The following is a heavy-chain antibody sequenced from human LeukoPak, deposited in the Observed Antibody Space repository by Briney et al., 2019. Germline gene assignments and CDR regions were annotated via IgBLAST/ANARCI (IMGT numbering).Heavy chain of an antibody. D-gene: IGHD2-15*01. CDR1: GGSISSGSCY. V-gene: IGHV4-61*02. CDR3: AREGGSPPKGLYYYGMDV. CDR2: IYTSGST. J-gene: IGHJ6*02. Sequence: SQTLSLTCTVSGGSISSGSCYWSWIRQPAGKGLEWIGRIYTSGSTNSNPSLKSRVTISVDTSKNQFSLKLSSVTAADTAVYYCAREGGSPPKGLYYYGMDVWGQGTTVTVSS.